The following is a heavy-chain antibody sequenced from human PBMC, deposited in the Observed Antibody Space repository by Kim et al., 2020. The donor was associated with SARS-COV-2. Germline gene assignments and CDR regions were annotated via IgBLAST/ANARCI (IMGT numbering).Heavy chain of an antibody. CDR2: IWYDGSNK. D-gene: IGHD3-10*01. J-gene: IGHJ6*04. Sequence: GGSLRLSCAASGFTFSSYGMHWVRQAPGKGLEWVSAIWYDGSNKYYADSVKGRFTISRDNSKNTLYLQMNSLRAEDTAVYYCARDVELFGHYGMDVWGKGTTVTVSS. V-gene: IGHV3-33*01. CDR3: ARDVELFGHYGMDV. CDR1: GFTFSSYG.